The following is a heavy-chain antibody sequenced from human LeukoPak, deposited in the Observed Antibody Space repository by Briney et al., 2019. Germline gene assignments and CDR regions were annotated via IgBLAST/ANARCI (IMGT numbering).Heavy chain of an antibody. CDR3: AREVVGTMVRGSTGYYYYYMDV. J-gene: IGHJ6*03. D-gene: IGHD3-10*01. Sequence: SETLSLTCTVSGGSISSYYWSWIRQPPGKGLEWIGYIYYSGSTNYNPSLKSRVTISVDTSKNQFSLKLSSVTAADTAVYYCAREVVGTMVRGSTGYYYYYMDVWGKGTTVTVSS. CDR1: GGSISSYY. V-gene: IGHV4-59*01. CDR2: IYYSGST.